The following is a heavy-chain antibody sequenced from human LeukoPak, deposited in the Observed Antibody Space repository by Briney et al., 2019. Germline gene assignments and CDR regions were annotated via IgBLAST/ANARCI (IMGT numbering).Heavy chain of an antibody. CDR3: ARGPDWFDP. V-gene: IGHV4-61*02. CDR2: IYTSGST. Sequence: PSQTLSLTCTVSGGSISSGSYYWSWIRQPAGKGLEWIGRIYTSGSTNYNPSLKSRVTISVDTSKNQFSLKLSSMTAADTAVYYCARGPDWFDPWGQGTLVTVSS. CDR1: GGSISSGSYY. J-gene: IGHJ5*02.